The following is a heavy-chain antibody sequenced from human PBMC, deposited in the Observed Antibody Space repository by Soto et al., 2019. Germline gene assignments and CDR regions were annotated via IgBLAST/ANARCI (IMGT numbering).Heavy chain of an antibody. CDR2: ISSDGGDK. V-gene: IGHV3-30-3*01. J-gene: IGHJ4*02. CDR3: ARDGGGAKDY. CDR1: GFTFSPYG. D-gene: IGHD3-16*01. Sequence: QVQLVEFGGGVVQPGRSLRLSCAASGFTFSPYGMHWVRQAPGKGLEWVARISSDGGDKDYADTVKGRFPISRDNSKNTLSLQMNSLRVEDTAVYYCARDGGGAKDYWGQGTLVTVSS.